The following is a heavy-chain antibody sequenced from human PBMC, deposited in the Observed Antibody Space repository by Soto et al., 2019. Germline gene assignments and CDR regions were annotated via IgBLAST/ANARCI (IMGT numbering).Heavy chain of an antibody. J-gene: IGHJ6*02. CDR3: ARRMGPTGYSSSWPYGMDV. CDR2: INSDGSST. V-gene: IGHV3-74*01. D-gene: IGHD6-13*01. Sequence: GGSLRLSCAASGFTFSSYWMHWVRQAPGKGLVWVSRINSDGSSTSYADSVKGRFTISRDNAKNTLYLQMNSLRAEDTAVYYCARRMGPTGYSSSWPYGMDVWGQGTTVTVSS. CDR1: GFTFSSYW.